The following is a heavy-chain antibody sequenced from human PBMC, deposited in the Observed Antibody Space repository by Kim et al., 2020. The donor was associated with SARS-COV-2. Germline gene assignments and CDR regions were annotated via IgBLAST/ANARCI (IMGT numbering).Heavy chain of an antibody. J-gene: IGHJ4*02. V-gene: IGHV3-48*02. D-gene: IGHD2-2*01. CDR3: ARVGYCSSTSCGLMDY. Sequence: KSRITISRYNAQNSLYLQMNSLRDEDTAVYYCARVGYCSSTSCGLMDYWGQGTLVTVSS.